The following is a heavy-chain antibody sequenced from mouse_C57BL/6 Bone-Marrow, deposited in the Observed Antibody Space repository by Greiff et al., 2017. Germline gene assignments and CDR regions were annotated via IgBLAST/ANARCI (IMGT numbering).Heavy chain of an antibody. Sequence: QVQLQQPGAGLVKPGASVKMSCKASGYTFTSYWITWVGQRPGQGLEWIGDICPGSGSTNYNEKFKSKATLTVDTSASTAYMQLSSLTSEDSAVYYCASGDSSGYEGCWGQGTTLTVS. CDR1: GYTFTSYW. D-gene: IGHD3-2*02. CDR2: ICPGSGST. V-gene: IGHV1-55*01. CDR3: ASGDSSGYEGC. J-gene: IGHJ2*01.